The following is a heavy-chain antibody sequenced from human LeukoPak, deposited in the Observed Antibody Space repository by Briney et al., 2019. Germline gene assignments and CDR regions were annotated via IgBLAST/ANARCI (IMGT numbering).Heavy chain of an antibody. CDR1: GFTFSAYA. J-gene: IGHJ4*02. CDR2: IGGLGGST. V-gene: IGHV3-23*01. D-gene: IGHD3-3*01. Sequence: GSLRLSCAASGFTFSAYAMAWVRQAPGKGLEWVSGIGGLGGSTYYAGSVKGRFTISRDNSENTLYLEMNSLRADDTAVYYCARDPGVVAFHYFDFWGQGALVTVSS. CDR3: ARDPGVVAFHYFDF.